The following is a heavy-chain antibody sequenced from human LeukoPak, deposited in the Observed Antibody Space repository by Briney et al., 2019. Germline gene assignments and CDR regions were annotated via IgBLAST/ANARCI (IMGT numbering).Heavy chain of an antibody. V-gene: IGHV4-39*01. Sequence: SETLSLTCTVSGGPIGSSSYYWGWIRQPPGKGPEWIGSIYYSGSTYYNPSLKSRVTISVDTSKNQFSLKLSSVTAADTAVYYCARRGYDSSGYYYAYWGQGTLVTVSS. CDR2: IYYSGST. J-gene: IGHJ4*02. CDR1: GGPIGSSSYY. D-gene: IGHD3-22*01. CDR3: ARRGYDSSGYYYAY.